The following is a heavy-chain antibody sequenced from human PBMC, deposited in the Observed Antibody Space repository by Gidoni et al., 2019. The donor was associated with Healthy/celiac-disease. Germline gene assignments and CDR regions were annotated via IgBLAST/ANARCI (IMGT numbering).Heavy chain of an antibody. D-gene: IGHD3-3*01. CDR2: INHSGST. Sequence: VQLQQWVAGLLQPSETLSLTCAVYGWSFSGYSLSWIRQPPGKGLEWIGEINHSGSTNYNPSLKSRVTISVDTSKNQFSLKLSSVTAADTAVYYCARGLRGITIFGVVTDNWFDPWGQGTLVTVSS. J-gene: IGHJ5*02. CDR3: ARGLRGITIFGVVTDNWFDP. CDR1: GWSFSGYS. V-gene: IGHV4-34*01.